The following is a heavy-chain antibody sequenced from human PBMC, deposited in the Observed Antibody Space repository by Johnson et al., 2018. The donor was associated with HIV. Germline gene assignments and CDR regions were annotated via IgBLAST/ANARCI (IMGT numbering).Heavy chain of an antibody. CDR3: TRVLGTINRYKKIDAFEI. Sequence: QVQLVESGGGVVQPGRSLRLSCAASGFTFSSYAMHWVRQAPGKGLEWVAVISYDGSNKYYADSVKGRFTISRDNSKNSLYLQMNSLRAEDTALYYCTRVLGTINRYKKIDAFEIWGQGTMVTVSS. CDR2: ISYDGSNK. D-gene: IGHD1-14*01. CDR1: GFTFSSYA. V-gene: IGHV3-30*04. J-gene: IGHJ3*02.